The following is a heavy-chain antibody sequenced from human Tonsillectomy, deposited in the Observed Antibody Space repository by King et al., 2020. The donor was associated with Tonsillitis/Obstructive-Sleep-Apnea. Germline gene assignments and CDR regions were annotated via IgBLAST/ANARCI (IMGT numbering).Heavy chain of an antibody. D-gene: IGHD3-22*01. CDR2: ISPYNGDT. CDR1: GYTFTSYG. J-gene: IGHJ4*02. V-gene: IGHV1-18*01. Sequence: QLVQSGAEVKKPGASVKVSCKASGYTFTSYGISWVRQAPGQGLEWMGWISPYNGDTNYAQKLQDRVTMTTGTSTSNAYMELRSLRSDDTAVYYCARDSMSHYYDSSAYYTFDYWGQGTLVTVSS. CDR3: ARDSMSHYYDSSAYYTFDY.